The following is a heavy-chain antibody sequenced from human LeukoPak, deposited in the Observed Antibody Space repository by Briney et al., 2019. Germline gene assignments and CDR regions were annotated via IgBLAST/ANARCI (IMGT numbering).Heavy chain of an antibody. Sequence: GASVKVSCKVSGYTLTELSMHWVRQAPGKGLEWMGRFDPEGGETIYAQTLQGRVTMTEDTSTDTAYMELSSLRSEDTAVYYCATEALDDSDSYFEYWGQGTLVTVSS. D-gene: IGHD3-10*01. J-gene: IGHJ4*02. V-gene: IGHV1-24*01. CDR1: GYTLTELS. CDR3: ATEALDDSDSYFEY. CDR2: FDPEGGET.